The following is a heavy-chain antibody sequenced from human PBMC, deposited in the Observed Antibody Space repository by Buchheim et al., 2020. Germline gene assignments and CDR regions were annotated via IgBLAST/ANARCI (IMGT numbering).Heavy chain of an antibody. CDR1: AFPVSNNY. J-gene: IGHJ4*02. CDR3: ARAPSSGYHTTLCFDY. V-gene: IGHV3-66*02. CDR2: IYSGGST. D-gene: IGHD3-22*01. Sequence: EVQLVGSGGGLVQPGGSLRLSCAASAFPVSNNYMNWVRQAPGRGLEWVSVIYSGGSTYYADSVKGRFTISRDNSKNTLYLQMNSLRAEDTAVYYCARAPSSGYHTTLCFDYWGQGTL.